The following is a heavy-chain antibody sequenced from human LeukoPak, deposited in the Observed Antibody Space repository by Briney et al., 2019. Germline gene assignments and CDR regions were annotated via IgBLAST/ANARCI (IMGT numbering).Heavy chain of an antibody. J-gene: IGHJ5*02. D-gene: IGHD3-9*01. V-gene: IGHV1-18*01. Sequence: ASVKVSCKASGYTSTSYGISWVRQAPGQGLEWVGWISAYNGNTNYAQKLQGRVTMTTDTSTSTAYMELRSLRSDDTAVYYCARDSYDILTGYYPNWFDPWGQGTLVTVSS. CDR3: ARDSYDILTGYYPNWFDP. CDR1: GYTSTSYG. CDR2: ISAYNGNT.